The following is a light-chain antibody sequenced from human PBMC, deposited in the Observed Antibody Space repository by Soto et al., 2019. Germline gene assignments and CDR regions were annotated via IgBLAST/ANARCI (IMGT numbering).Light chain of an antibody. CDR2: GAS. CDR3: QQYNNWPPWT. Sequence: EIVMTQSPGTLSVSPGERATLTCRANQNIRSNLAWHQQKPGQAPKLLIYGASTRATGVPARVSGSGSGTEFTLTISSLQSEDFAVYYCQQYNNWPPWTFGQGTKVEIK. V-gene: IGKV3-15*01. CDR1: QNIRSN. J-gene: IGKJ1*01.